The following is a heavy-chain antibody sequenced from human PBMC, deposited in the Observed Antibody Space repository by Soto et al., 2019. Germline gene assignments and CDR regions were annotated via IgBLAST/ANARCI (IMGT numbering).Heavy chain of an antibody. V-gene: IGHV4-38-2*02. CDR3: ARQDRVVAEGRWFDP. Sequence: SETLSLTCTVSGYSISSGYHCAWIRQPPGKGLEWLGSVHYSGNTYYNPSLKSRLTISVDKSKNQFSLNLSSVTAADTAVYYCARQDRVVAEGRWFDPWGQGTLVTVSS. CDR2: VHYSGNT. CDR1: GYSISSGYH. J-gene: IGHJ5*02. D-gene: IGHD2-15*01.